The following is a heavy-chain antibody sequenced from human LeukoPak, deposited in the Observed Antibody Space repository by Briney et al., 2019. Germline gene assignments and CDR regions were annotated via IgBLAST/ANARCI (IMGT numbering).Heavy chain of an antibody. V-gene: IGHV4-31*03. J-gene: IGHJ4*02. CDR2: IYYSGST. CDR3: ARGLSVSYFDY. CDR1: GASISSGGYY. D-gene: IGHD3-16*01. Sequence: SETLSLTCTVSGASISSGGYYWNWIRQHPGKGLEWIGYIYYSGSTYYNPSLKSRVTISVDTSKNQFSLKLSSVTAADTAVYYCARGLSVSYFDYWGQGTLVTVSS.